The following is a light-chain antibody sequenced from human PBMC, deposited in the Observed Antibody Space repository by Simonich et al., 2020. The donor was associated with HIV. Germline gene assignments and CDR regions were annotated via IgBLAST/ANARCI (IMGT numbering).Light chain of an antibody. CDR1: QGISSY. CDR2: AAS. CDR3: QQANSFPPA. V-gene: IGKV1-12*01. J-gene: IGKJ3*01. Sequence: DIQMTQSPSFLSASVGDRVTITCRASQGISSYLAWYQQKPGKAPKLLIYAASSLQSGVPSRFSGSGSGTDFTLTISSLQPEDFAIYYCQQANSFPPAFGPGTKVDIK.